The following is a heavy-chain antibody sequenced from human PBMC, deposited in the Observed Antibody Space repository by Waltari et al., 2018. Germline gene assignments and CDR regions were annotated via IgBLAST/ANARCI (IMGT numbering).Heavy chain of an antibody. CDR2: SYYSGSN. D-gene: IGHD5-18*01. Sequence: QVQLQESGPGLGKPSQTLSLTCTVSGGSTSSGGYSLSWIRQHPGKGLEWIGYSYYSGSNYYNPSLKSRVTISVDTSKNQFSLKLSSVTAADTAVYYCARALGAMAQGAFDIWGQGTMVTVSS. V-gene: IGHV4-31*03. J-gene: IGHJ3*02. CDR3: ARALGAMAQGAFDI. CDR1: GGSTSSGGYS.